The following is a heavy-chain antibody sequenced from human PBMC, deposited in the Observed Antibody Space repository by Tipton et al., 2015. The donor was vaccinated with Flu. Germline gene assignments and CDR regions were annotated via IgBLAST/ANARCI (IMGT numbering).Heavy chain of an antibody. CDR2: IYTSGRT. D-gene: IGHD4-17*01. CDR3: ARDYGDLNWFDS. V-gene: IGHV4-61*02. CDR1: GGSIKSVPHY. Sequence: TLSLTCTVSGGSIKSVPHYWSWIRQPAGKGLEWIGRIYTSGRTSYNPSLVSRVTISVDTSKNQFSLRLNSVNVADTAMYFCARDYGDLNWFDSWGQGALVTVSS. J-gene: IGHJ5*01.